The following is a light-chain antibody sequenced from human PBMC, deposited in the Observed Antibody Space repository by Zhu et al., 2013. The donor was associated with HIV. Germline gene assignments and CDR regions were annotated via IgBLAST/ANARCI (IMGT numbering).Light chain of an antibody. CDR2: AAS. CDR1: HDIGRY. CDR3: HYYSLFSNT. J-gene: IGKJ2*01. Sequence: DIQLTQSPSFLSASVGDRVTITCRASHDIGRYLAWYQQKPGKAPSLFIYAASTLETGVPSRFSGSGYGTEFSLTITDLRPDDFATYYCHYYSLFSNTFGQGTRLEIK. V-gene: IGKV1-9*01.